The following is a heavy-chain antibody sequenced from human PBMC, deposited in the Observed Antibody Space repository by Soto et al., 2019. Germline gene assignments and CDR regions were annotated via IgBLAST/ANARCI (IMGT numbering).Heavy chain of an antibody. J-gene: IGHJ3*01. D-gene: IGHD3-22*01. V-gene: IGHV1-69*13. Sequence: SVKVSCKASGGSFSGYGVSWVLQAPGQVLGWMGGVMPIFGTTEYAQKFQDRDGLTADESMRTAYMPMSTLTSEDTAVYFCATNSMIAVRKAAFDLWGQGTVDTVAS. CDR3: ATNSMIAVRKAAFDL. CDR1: GGSFSGYG. CDR2: VMPIFGTT.